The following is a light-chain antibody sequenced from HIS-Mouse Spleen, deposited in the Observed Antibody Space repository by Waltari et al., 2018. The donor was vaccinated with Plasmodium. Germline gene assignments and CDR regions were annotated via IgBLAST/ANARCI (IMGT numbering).Light chain of an antibody. Sequence: SYELTQPPPVSVSPGQPARITCSGEALPQKYAYWYQQKSGQAPVLVIYEDSKRPPGIPERFSGSSSGTMATLTISGAQVEDEADYYCYSTDSSGNHRVFGGGTKLTVL. J-gene: IGLJ3*02. CDR3: YSTDSSGNHRV. CDR2: EDS. V-gene: IGLV3-10*01. CDR1: ALPQKY.